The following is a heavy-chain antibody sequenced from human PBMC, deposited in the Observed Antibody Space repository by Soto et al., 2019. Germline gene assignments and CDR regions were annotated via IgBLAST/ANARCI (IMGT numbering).Heavy chain of an antibody. V-gene: IGHV3-30*18. D-gene: IGHD2-21*02. CDR1: GFTFSSYG. CDR3: AKDHPYCGGDCYLGYFQH. Sequence: QVQLLESGGGVVQPGRSLRLSCAASGFTFSSYGMHWVRQAPGKGLEWVAVISYDGSNKYYADSVKGRFTISRDNSKNTLYLQMNSLRAEDTAVYYCAKDHPYCGGDCYLGYFQHWGQGTLVTVSS. J-gene: IGHJ1*01. CDR2: ISYDGSNK.